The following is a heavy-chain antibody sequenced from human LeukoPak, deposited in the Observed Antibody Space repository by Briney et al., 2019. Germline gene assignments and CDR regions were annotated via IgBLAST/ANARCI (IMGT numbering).Heavy chain of an antibody. CDR3: SRFDLYYDGTYASDGLDV. CDR1: GFTFSGSA. Sequence: GGSLKLSCAASGFTFSGSAIHWVRQASGKGLEWLVRIRIKPDNNATAYAASVKGRFTISRDDSKNSAYLQMDSLKAEDTAVYYCSRFDLYYDGTYASDGLDVWGQGTTVTVSS. J-gene: IGHJ6*02. CDR2: IRIKPDNNAT. D-gene: IGHD3-22*01. V-gene: IGHV3-73*01.